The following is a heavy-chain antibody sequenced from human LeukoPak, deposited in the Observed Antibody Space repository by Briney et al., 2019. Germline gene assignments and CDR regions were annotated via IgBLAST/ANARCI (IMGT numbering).Heavy chain of an antibody. D-gene: IGHD3-22*01. CDR2: IKQVGSEK. CDR3: ARGHEQYYYDSSGYPNTDY. V-gene: IGHV3-7*01. CDR1: GFTFSSYW. Sequence: PGGSLRLSCAASGFTFSSYWMSWVRQAPGKGLEWVANIKQVGSEKYYVDFVKVRFTISRDNAKNSLYLQMNSLRAEDTAVYYCARGHEQYYYDSSGYPNTDYWGQGTLVTVSS. J-gene: IGHJ4*02.